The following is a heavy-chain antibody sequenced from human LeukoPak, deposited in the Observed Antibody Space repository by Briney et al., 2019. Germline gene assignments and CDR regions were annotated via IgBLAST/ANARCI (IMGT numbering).Heavy chain of an antibody. Sequence: ASVKVSCKASGYTFTSYGISWVRQAPGQGLEWMGWISAYNGDTNYAQKLQGRVTMTTDTSTSTAYMELRSLRSDDTAVYYCARDDPYYDILTGYCLFDYWGQGTLVTVSS. CDR3: ARDDPYYDILTGYCLFDY. J-gene: IGHJ4*02. V-gene: IGHV1-18*01. CDR2: ISAYNGDT. D-gene: IGHD3-9*01. CDR1: GYTFTSYG.